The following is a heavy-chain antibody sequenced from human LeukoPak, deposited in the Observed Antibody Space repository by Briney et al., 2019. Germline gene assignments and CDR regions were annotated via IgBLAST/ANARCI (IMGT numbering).Heavy chain of an antibody. CDR1: GFTFSNAW. V-gene: IGHV3-15*01. CDR3: TTGLTYYDILTGYYPTYYGMDV. Sequence: GGSLRLSCAASGFTFSNAWMSWVRQAPGKGLEWVGRIKSKTDGGTTDYAAPVKGRFTISRDDSKNTLYQQMNSLKTEDTAVYYCTTGLTYYDILTGYYPTYYGMDVWGQGTTVTVSS. D-gene: IGHD3-9*01. CDR2: IKSKTDGGTT. J-gene: IGHJ6*02.